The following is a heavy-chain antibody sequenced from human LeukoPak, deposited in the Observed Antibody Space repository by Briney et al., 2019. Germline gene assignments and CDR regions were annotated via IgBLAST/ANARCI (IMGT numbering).Heavy chain of an antibody. V-gene: IGHV4-34*01. D-gene: IGHD1-7*01. J-gene: IGHJ4*02. CDR3: ARVSVTGTTGLSPYYFDY. Sequence: SETLSLTCAVYGGSFSGYYWSWIRQPPGKGLEWIGEINHSGSTNYNPSLKSRVTISVDTSKNQFSLKLSSVTAADTAVYYCARVSVTGTTGLSPYYFDYWGQGTLVTASS. CDR2: INHSGST. CDR1: GGSFSGYY.